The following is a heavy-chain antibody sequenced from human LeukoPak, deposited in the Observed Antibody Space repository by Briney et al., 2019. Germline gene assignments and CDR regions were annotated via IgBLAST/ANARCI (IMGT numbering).Heavy chain of an antibody. J-gene: IGHJ4*02. CDR2: ISSSSSYI. CDR1: GFTFSSYS. D-gene: IGHD3-10*01. CDR3: AKDGSGSYGKYYFDY. Sequence: PGGSLRLSCAASGFTFSSYSMNWVRQAPGKGLEWVSSISSSSSYIYYADSVKGRFTISRDNAKNSLYLQMNSLRAEDTAVYYCAKDGSGSYGKYYFDYWGQGTLVTVSS. V-gene: IGHV3-21*01.